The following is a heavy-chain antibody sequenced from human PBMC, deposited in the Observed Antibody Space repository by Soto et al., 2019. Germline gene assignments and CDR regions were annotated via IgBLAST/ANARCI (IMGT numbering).Heavy chain of an antibody. Sequence: EVQLLESGGGLVQPGGSLRLSCAASGFTFSSYAMSWVRQAPGKGLEWVSAISGSGGSAYYADSVKGRFTISRDNSKNTLYLQMNSLRAEDTAVYYCAKAPGDYYDSSGYVYWGQGTLVTVSS. J-gene: IGHJ4*02. CDR3: AKAPGDYYDSSGYVY. CDR1: GFTFSSYA. D-gene: IGHD3-22*01. V-gene: IGHV3-23*01. CDR2: ISGSGGSA.